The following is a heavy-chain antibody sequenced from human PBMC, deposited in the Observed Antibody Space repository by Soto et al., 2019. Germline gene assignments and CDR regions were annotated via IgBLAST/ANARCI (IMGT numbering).Heavy chain of an antibody. CDR3: AKDQDSSGKYRYYYYYGMDV. J-gene: IGHJ6*02. D-gene: IGHD6-19*01. Sequence: GGSLRLSCAASGFTFSSYAMSWVRQAPGKGLEWVSAISGSGGSTYYADSVKGRFTISRDNSKNTLYLQMNSLRAEDTAVYYCAKDQDSSGKYRYYYYYGMDVWGQGTTVTVSS. CDR1: GFTFSSYA. CDR2: ISGSGGST. V-gene: IGHV3-23*01.